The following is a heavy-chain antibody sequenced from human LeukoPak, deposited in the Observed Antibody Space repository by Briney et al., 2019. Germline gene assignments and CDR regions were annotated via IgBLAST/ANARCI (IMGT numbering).Heavy chain of an antibody. J-gene: IGHJ4*02. CDR3: AKDPVFYDFWSGYFDY. Sequence: PGGSLGLSCAASGFTFSSYAMHWVRQPPGKGLDWVAFIRYDGSNKYNADSVKGRFTISRDNSKNTLYLQMSSLRAEDTAVYYCAKDPVFYDFWSGYFDYWGQGTLVTVSS. CDR1: GFTFSSYA. CDR2: IRYDGSNK. V-gene: IGHV3-30*02. D-gene: IGHD3-3*01.